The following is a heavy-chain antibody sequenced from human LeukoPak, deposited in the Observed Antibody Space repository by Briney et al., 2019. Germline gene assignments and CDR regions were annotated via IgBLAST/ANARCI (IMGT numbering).Heavy chain of an antibody. CDR2: IYSDGST. Sequence: GGSLRLSCAASGFIVSSNYMSWVRQPPGKGLEWVSVIYSDGSTYYADSVKGRFTISRDNSKNTVYLQMNSLRAEDTAVYYCARDGAPFDFWGQGTLVAVSS. CDR3: ARDGAPFDF. J-gene: IGHJ4*02. V-gene: IGHV3-53*01. D-gene: IGHD3-16*01. CDR1: GFIVSSNY.